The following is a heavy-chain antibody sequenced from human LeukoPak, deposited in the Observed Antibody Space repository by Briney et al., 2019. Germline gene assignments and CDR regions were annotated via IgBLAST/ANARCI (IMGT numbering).Heavy chain of an antibody. J-gene: IGHJ3*02. Sequence: GGSLRLSCSASGFTSSTSAMHWVRQAPGKGLEYVSAISSNGGSTYYADSVKGRVTISRDNSKNTLHLQMSSLRAEDTAVYYCARDVGGNSGSAFDIWGQGTMVTVSS. V-gene: IGHV3-64D*09. D-gene: IGHD4-23*01. CDR2: ISSNGGST. CDR1: GFTSSTSA. CDR3: ARDVGGNSGSAFDI.